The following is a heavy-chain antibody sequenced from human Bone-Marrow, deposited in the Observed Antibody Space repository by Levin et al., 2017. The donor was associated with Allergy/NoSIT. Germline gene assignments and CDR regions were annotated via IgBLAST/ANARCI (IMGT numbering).Heavy chain of an antibody. D-gene: IGHD2-8*02. V-gene: IGHV1-2*06. CDR3: ARASGRTGGPPFDY. CDR2: INPHSGAT. CDR1: GYTFTGYY. J-gene: IGHJ4*02. Sequence: ASVKVSCKTSGYTFTGYYMHWMRQAPGQGLEWMGRINPHSGATDYAQNFQGRVSMTRDTSITTAYMELSGLISDDTAIFYCARASGRTGGPPFDYWGQGTLVTVSS.